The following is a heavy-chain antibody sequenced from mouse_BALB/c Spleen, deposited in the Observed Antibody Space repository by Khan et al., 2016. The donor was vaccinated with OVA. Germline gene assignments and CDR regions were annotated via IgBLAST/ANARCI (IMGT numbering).Heavy chain of an antibody. CDR2: IWSDGST. J-gene: IGHJ4*01. CDR1: GFSLTNYG. Sequence: VQLKQSGPGLVAPSQSLSITCTISGFSLTNYGVHWVRQPPGKGLEWLVVIWSDGSTTYNSALKSRLTITKDNSKRQVFLTMNSLQTDDTAIYFCARQPYYHYNVMDYWGQGTSVTGSS. CDR3: ARQPYYHYNVMDY. V-gene: IGHV2-6-1*01. D-gene: IGHD2-10*01.